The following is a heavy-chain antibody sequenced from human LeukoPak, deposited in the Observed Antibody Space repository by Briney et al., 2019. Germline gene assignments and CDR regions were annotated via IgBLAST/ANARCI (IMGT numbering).Heavy chain of an antibody. D-gene: IGHD5-24*01. V-gene: IGHV1-69*05. CDR2: IIPIFGIA. Sequence: SVKVSCKASGGTFSSYAISWVRQAPGQGLEWMGGIIPIFGIANYAQKFQGRVTITTDESTSTAYMELSRLRSEDTAVYYCASPLKRWLQLPEVYWGQGTLVTVSS. CDR3: ASPLKRWLQLPEVY. CDR1: GGTFSSYA. J-gene: IGHJ4*02.